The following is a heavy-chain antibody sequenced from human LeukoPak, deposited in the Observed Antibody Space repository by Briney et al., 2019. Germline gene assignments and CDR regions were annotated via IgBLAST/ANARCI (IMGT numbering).Heavy chain of an antibody. V-gene: IGHV1-46*04. J-gene: IGHJ4*02. CDR2: INPSGGST. CDR1: GYTFTSYY. D-gene: IGHD6-6*01. Sequence: ASVNVSCKASGYTFTSYYMHWVRQAPGQGLEWMGIINPSGGSTSYAQKLQGRVSMTRDTSTNTVYMELSGLRSEDTAVYYCARVYSSSSPTDYWGQGTLVAVSS. CDR3: ARVYSSSSPTDY.